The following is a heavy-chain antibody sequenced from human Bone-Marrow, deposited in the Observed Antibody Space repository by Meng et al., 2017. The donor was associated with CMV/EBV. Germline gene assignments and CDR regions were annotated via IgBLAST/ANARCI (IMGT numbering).Heavy chain of an antibody. CDR3: ARDPLYYYGTDV. J-gene: IGHJ6*02. CDR2: INSDGSST. Sequence: GESLKISCAASGFTFSSYWMHWVRQAPGKGLVWVSRINSDGSSTSYADSVKGRFTISRDNAKNTLYLQMNSLRAEDTAVYYCARDPLYYYGTDVWGQGTTVTVSS. CDR1: GFTFSSYW. V-gene: IGHV3-74*01.